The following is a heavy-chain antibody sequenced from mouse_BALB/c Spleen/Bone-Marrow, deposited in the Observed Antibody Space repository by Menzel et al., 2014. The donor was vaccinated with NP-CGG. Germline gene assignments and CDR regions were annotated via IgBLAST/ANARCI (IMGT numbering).Heavy chain of an antibody. CDR1: GYIFTSYT. J-gene: IGHJ2*01. D-gene: IGHD1-1*01. CDR3: AREGAYYAYFDY. V-gene: IGHV1-4*02. Sequence: QVQLQQSAAELARPGASVKLSCKASGYIFTSYTIQWIKQRPGQGLEWIGYINPSIGYTEYNQKFKDKTTLTADTSSSTSYMQLSILTSEDSAVYYCAREGAYYAYFDYWGQGTTLTVSS. CDR2: INPSIGYT.